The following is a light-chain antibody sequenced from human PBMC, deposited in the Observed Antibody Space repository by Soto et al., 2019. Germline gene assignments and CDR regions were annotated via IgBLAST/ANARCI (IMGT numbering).Light chain of an antibody. CDR3: QQYKSYSPT. CDR2: TAS. CDR1: QSISNC. J-gene: IGKJ1*01. V-gene: IGKV1-5*03. Sequence: DTQMTQSPSTLSASVGDRVTITCRASQSISNCLAWYQQRPGRAPNLLIHTASTLKSGVPSRFSGSGSGTEFTLTLSSLQPDDFATYYCQQYKSYSPTFGQGTKVEIK.